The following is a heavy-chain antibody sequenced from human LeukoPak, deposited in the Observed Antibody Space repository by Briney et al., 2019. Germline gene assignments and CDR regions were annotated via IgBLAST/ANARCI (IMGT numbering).Heavy chain of an antibody. CDR3: ARDGSESFRLTTPDY. D-gene: IGHD3-10*01. Sequence: ASVKVSCKASGYTFTGYYMHWVRQAPGQGLEWMGRINPNSGGTNYAQKFQGRVTMTRDTSISTAYMELSRLRSDDTAVYYCARDGSESFRLTTPDYWGQGTLVTVSS. V-gene: IGHV1-2*06. CDR1: GYTFTGYY. CDR2: INPNSGGT. J-gene: IGHJ4*02.